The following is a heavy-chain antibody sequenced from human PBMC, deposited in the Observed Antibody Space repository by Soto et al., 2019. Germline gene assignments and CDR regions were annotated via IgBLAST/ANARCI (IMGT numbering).Heavy chain of an antibody. V-gene: IGHV4-4*02. D-gene: IGHD3-16*01. CDR1: GSSIGSSNW. Sequence: PSETLSLTCAVSGSSIGSSNWWSWVRQSPGKGLEWIGYIYYSGSTHYNPSLQSRVTISVDTSKNQFSLKLSSVTAADTAVYYCARDHGAGMDVWGQGTTVTVSS. CDR3: ARDHGAGMDV. CDR2: IYYSGST. J-gene: IGHJ6*02.